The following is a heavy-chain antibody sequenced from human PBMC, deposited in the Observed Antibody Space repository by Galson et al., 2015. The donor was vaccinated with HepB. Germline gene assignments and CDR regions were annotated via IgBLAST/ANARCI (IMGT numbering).Heavy chain of an antibody. V-gene: IGHV3-30*03. CDR3: AGSYSNSWHNFVY. Sequence: SLRLSCAASGFTFSSYGMHWVRQAPGKGLEWVAVISYDGSNKYYADSVKGRFTISRDNSENTLYLQMNGLRGEDTAVYYCAGSYSNSWHNFVYWGQGTLVSVSS. CDR2: ISYDGSNK. J-gene: IGHJ4*02. CDR1: GFTFSSYG. D-gene: IGHD6-13*01.